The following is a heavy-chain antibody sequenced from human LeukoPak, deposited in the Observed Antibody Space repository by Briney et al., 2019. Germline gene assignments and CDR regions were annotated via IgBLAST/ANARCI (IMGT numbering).Heavy chain of an antibody. CDR1: GFTFSNYW. V-gene: IGHV3-7*03. CDR3: ARQPFDY. J-gene: IGHJ4*02. Sequence: GGSLRLSCAASGFTFSNYWMSWVRQAPGKGLEWVANIKQDGIDKYYVDSAKGRFTVSRDNAKSSLYLQMNSLRVEDTAVYYCARQPFDYWGQGTVVTVSS. D-gene: IGHD1-14*01. CDR2: IKQDGIDK.